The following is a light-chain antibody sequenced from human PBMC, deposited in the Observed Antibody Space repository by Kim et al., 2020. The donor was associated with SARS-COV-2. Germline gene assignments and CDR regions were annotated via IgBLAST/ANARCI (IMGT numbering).Light chain of an antibody. CDR2: DAS. CDR3: QQYGSLPWT. V-gene: IGKV3-20*01. Sequence: EIVLTQSPGTLSLSPGERATLSCRASQSVSSSYLAWHQQKPGQAPRLLIYDASSRATGIPDRFSGSGSGTDFTLTISRLEPEDFAVYYCQQYGSLPWTFGQGTKVDIK. CDR1: QSVSSSY. J-gene: IGKJ1*01.